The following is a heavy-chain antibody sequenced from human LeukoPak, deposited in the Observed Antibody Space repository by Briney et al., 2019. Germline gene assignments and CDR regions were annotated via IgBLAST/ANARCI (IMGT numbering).Heavy chain of an antibody. D-gene: IGHD5-12*01. CDR2: IYSSGST. CDR1: GGSISSYY. CDR3: ARHGPTREIDY. V-gene: IGHV4-59*08. J-gene: IGHJ4*02. Sequence: PSETLSLTCTVSGGSISSYYWSWIRQPPGKGLEWIGYIYSSGSTNYNPSLKSRVTMSVDTSKNQFSLKLSSVTAADTAVYYCARHGPTREIDYWGQGTLSPSPQ.